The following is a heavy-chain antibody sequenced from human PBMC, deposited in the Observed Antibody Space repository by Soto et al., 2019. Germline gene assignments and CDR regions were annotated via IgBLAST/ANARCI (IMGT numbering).Heavy chain of an antibody. D-gene: IGHD2-2*01. CDR2: INPNSGGT. CDR3: AREASSICSSTSCYNWFDP. CDR1: GYTFTGYY. V-gene: IGHV1-2*02. Sequence: ASVKVSCKASGYTFTGYYMHWVQQAPGQGLEWMGWINPNSGGTNYAQKFQGRVTMTRDTSISTAYMELSRLRSDDTAVYYCAREASSICSSTSCYNWFDPWGQGTLVTVSS. J-gene: IGHJ5*02.